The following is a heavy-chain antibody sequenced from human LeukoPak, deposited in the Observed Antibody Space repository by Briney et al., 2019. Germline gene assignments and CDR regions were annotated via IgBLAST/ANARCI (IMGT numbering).Heavy chain of an antibody. CDR3: ARDLDSVTTYEPDC. CDR2: ISYDGSNK. CDR1: GFTFSSYA. D-gene: IGHD4-11*01. V-gene: IGHV3-30*04. J-gene: IGHJ4*02. Sequence: GGSLRLSCAASGFTFSSYAMHWVRQAPGKGLEWVAVISYDGSNKYYADSVKGRFTISRDNSKNTLYLQMNSLRAEDTAVYYCARDLDSVTTYEPDCWGQGTLVTVSS.